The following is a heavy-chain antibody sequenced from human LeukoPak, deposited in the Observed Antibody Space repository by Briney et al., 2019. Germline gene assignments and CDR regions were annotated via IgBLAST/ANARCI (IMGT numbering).Heavy chain of an antibody. D-gene: IGHD4-17*01. CDR2: IYYSGSI. CDR1: GYSISSSNW. Sequence: SDTLSLTCAVSGYSISSSNWWGWIRQPPGKGLEWIGYIYYSGSIYYNPSLKSRVTMSVDTSKNQFSLKLSSVTAVDTAVYYCARNLGAHDCGDHYAFDIWGQGTMVTVSS. CDR3: ARNLGAHDCGDHYAFDI. V-gene: IGHV4-28*05. J-gene: IGHJ3*02.